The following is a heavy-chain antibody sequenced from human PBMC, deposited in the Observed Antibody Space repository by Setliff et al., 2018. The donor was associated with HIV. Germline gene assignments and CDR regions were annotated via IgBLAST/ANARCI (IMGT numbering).Heavy chain of an antibody. CDR1: GYTFTGYY. J-gene: IGHJ6*03. D-gene: IGHD3-10*01. Sequence: GASVKVSCKASGYTFTGYYMHWVRQAPGQGPEWMGWINPNSGGTNYAQKFQGRVTMTRDTSISTAYMELSRLRSDDTAVYYCARGSGSTPPNYYYYYYMDVWGRGSTVTVSS. CDR2: INPNSGGT. V-gene: IGHV1-2*02. CDR3: ARGSGSTPPNYYYYYYMDV.